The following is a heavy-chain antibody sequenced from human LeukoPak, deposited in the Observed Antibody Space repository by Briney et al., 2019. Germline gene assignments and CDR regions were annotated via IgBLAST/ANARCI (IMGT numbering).Heavy chain of an antibody. J-gene: IGHJ4*02. CDR1: GFSFSVFW. CDR2: IKTDGSIT. D-gene: IGHD5-18*01. CDR3: VRDFVYNTASTGC. V-gene: IGHV3-74*01. Sequence: PGGSLRLSCAASGFSFSVFWMHWVRQAPGKGPVWVSRIKTDGSITDYADSVKGRFTISRDNAKNTLYLQMNSLRAEDTAVYYCVRDFVYNTASTGCGGKGTLVTVSS.